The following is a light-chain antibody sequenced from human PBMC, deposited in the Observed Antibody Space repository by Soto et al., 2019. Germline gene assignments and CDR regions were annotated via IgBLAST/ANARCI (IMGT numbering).Light chain of an antibody. V-gene: IGKV1-5*03. Sequence: DIQMTQSPSTLSASVGDRVTITCRASQSISSWLAWYQQKPGKAPKLLIYKASSLESGVPSRFSGSGSGTEFTLTISSLQPDDFATYYCQQYNSSPLTFVGGTKVDIK. CDR1: QSISSW. CDR2: KAS. CDR3: QQYNSSPLT. J-gene: IGKJ4*01.